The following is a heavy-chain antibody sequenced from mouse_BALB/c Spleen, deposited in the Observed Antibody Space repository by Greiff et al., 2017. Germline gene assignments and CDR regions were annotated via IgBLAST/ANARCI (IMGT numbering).Heavy chain of an antibody. CDR2: IDPANGNT. Sequence: EVHLVESGAELVKPGASVKLSCTASGFNIKDTYMHWVKQRPEQGLEWIGRIDPANGNTKYDPKFQGKATITADTSSNTAYLQLSSLTSEDTAVYYCARSGYVTAFDYWGQGTTLTVSS. D-gene: IGHD2-12*01. V-gene: IGHV14-3*02. CDR3: ARSGYVTAFDY. CDR1: GFNIKDTY. J-gene: IGHJ2*01.